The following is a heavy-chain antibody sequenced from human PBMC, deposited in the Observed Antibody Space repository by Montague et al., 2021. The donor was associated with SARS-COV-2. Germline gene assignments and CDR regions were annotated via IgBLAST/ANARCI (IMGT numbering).Heavy chain of an antibody. CDR3: AKSTHYYASGTYYNTYYFDL. V-gene: IGHV3-23*01. J-gene: IGHJ4*02. Sequence: SLRLSCAASGFTFSNYGMSWVRQAPGKGLEWVSLISDTGANTHYADSVKGRFTISRDNSKNTVLLQMNSLRAEDTAVYYCAKSTHYYASGTYYNTYYFDLWGQGTLVTVSS. CDR2: ISDTGANT. D-gene: IGHD3-10*01. CDR1: GFTFSNYG.